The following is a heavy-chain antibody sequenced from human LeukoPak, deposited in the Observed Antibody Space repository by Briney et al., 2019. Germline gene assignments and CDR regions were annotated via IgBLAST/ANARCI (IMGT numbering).Heavy chain of an antibody. J-gene: IGHJ3*02. V-gene: IGHV1-24*01. Sequence: GASVKVSCKVSGYTLTELSMHWVRQAPGKGLEWMGGFDPADGETIYAQKFQGRVTMTEDTSTDTAYMELSSLRSEDTAVYYCATLGYCSGGSCYGSKGAFDIWGQGTMVTVSS. CDR1: GYTLTELS. CDR3: ATLGYCSGGSCYGSKGAFDI. D-gene: IGHD2-15*01. CDR2: FDPADGET.